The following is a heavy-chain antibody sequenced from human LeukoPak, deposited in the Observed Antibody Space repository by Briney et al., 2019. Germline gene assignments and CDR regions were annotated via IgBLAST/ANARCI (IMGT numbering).Heavy chain of an antibody. CDR2: MNPNSGNT. J-gene: IGHJ6*03. CDR3: ARADTMVRGVIGYYYYYMDV. Sequence: GASVKVSCKASGYTFTSYDINWVRQATGQGLEWMGWMNPNSGNTGYAQKFQGRVTMTRNTSISTAYMELSSLRSEDTAVYYCARADTMVRGVIGYYYYYMDVWGKGTTVTVSS. D-gene: IGHD3-10*01. CDR1: GYTFTSYD. V-gene: IGHV1-8*01.